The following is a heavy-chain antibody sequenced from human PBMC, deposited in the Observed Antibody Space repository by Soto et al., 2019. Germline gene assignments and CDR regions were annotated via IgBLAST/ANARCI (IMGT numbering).Heavy chain of an antibody. CDR2: ISYDGSNK. CDR3: ARDQSGGYCSGGSCRPYNWFDP. V-gene: IGHV3-30-3*01. D-gene: IGHD2-15*01. CDR1: GFTFSSYA. J-gene: IGHJ5*02. Sequence: GSLRLSCAASGFTFSSYAMHWVRQAPGKGLEWVAVISYDGSNKYYADSVKGRFTISRDNSKNTLYLQMNSLRAEDTAVYYCARDQSGGYCSGGSCRPYNWFDPWGQGTLVTVSS.